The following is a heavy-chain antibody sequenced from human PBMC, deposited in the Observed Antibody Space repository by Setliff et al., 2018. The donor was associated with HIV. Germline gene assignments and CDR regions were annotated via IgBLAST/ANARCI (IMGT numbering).Heavy chain of an antibody. Sequence: SETLSLTCNVSGGSISSGGYYWSWLRQHPGKGLEWIGYIFYTRTTYYNPSLKSRVSVSVDTSKNQFSLKLSSVTAADTAVYYCARESPADSSATSYYFDYWGQGTLVTVSS. V-gene: IGHV4-31*03. CDR1: GGSISSGGYY. CDR2: IFYTRTT. CDR3: ARESPADSSATSYYFDY. D-gene: IGHD6-19*01. J-gene: IGHJ4*02.